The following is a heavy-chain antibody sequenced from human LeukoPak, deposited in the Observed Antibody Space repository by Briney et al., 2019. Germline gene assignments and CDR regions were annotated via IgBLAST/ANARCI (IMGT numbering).Heavy chain of an antibody. CDR3: TREIRYFDRFQADY. CDR2: IRSKAYGGTA. V-gene: IGHV3-49*03. CDR1: GFTFGDHS. J-gene: IGHJ4*02. D-gene: IGHD3-9*01. Sequence: AGGSLRLSCTASGFTFGDHSVSWFRQAPGKGLEWVGFIRSKAYGGTAEYAASVKGRFTISRDDSKSVAYLQMDSLKTEDTAVYYCTREIRYFDRFQADYWGQGTLVTVSS.